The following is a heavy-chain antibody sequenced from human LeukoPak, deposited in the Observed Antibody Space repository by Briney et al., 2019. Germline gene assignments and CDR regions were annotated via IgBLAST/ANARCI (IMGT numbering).Heavy chain of an antibody. V-gene: IGHV4-59*12. CDR3: ARDGDAFDI. CDR1: GGSISSYY. J-gene: IGHJ3*02. CDR2: IYYSGSGST. Sequence: PSETLSLTCTVSGGSISSYYWSWIRKPPGKGLEWIGYIYYSGSGSTNYNPSLKSRVSISVDTSKNHFSLKLSSVTAADTAVYYCARDGDAFDIWGQGTMVTVSS.